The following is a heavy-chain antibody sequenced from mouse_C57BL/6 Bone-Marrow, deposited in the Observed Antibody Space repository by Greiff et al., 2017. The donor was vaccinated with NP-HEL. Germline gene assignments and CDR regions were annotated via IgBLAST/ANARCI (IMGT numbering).Heavy chain of an antibody. Sequence: LVESGAELVRPGASVKLSCKASGYTFTDYYINWVKQRPGQGLEWIARIYPGSGNTYYNEKFKGKATLTAEKSSSTAYMQLSSLTSEESAVYFCARWLLLYAMDYWGQGTSVTVSS. CDR2: IYPGSGNT. CDR3: ARWLLLYAMDY. CDR1: GYTFTDYY. V-gene: IGHV1-76*01. D-gene: IGHD2-3*01. J-gene: IGHJ4*01.